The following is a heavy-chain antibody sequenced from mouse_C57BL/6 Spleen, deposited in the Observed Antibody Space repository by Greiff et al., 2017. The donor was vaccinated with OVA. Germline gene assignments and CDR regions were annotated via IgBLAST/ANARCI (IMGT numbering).Heavy chain of an antibody. D-gene: IGHD2-4*01. CDR2: IYPGDGDT. CDR1: GYAFSSSW. Sequence: VQLQQSGPELVKPGASVKISCKASGYAFSSSWMNWVKQRPGKGLEWIGRIYPGDGDTNYNGKFKGKATLTADKSSSTAYMQLSSLTSEDSAVYFCARSCTGYYDYPFDYWGQGTTLTVSS. CDR3: ARSCTGYYDYPFDY. V-gene: IGHV1-82*01. J-gene: IGHJ2*01.